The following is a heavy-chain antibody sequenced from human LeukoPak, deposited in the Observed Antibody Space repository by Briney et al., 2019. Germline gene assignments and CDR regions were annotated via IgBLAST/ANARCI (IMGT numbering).Heavy chain of an antibody. CDR1: GFTFSSYA. D-gene: IGHD6-13*01. CDR3: AKASYSSRQAFDP. CDR2: ISYDGSNK. J-gene: IGHJ5*02. V-gene: IGHV3-30*07. Sequence: PGGSLRLSCAAAGFTFSSYAMHWVRQAPGKGLEWVAVISYDGSNKYYADSVKGRFTISRDNSKNTLYLQMNSLRAEDTAIYYCAKASYSSRQAFDPWGQGTLVTVSS.